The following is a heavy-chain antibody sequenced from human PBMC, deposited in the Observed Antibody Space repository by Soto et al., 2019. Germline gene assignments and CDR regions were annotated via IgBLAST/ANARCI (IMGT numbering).Heavy chain of an antibody. Sequence: PVGSLRLSCASSVCTFSNFVMHWVRHSPGKWLEWVAVISYDGRNEYHADSVKGRFTISRDNSRNTLYLQMNSVRAEDTAVYYCARDRGSGVEVLGQGTTVSVSS. J-gene: IGHJ6*01. D-gene: IGHD3-16*01. CDR1: VCTFSNFV. CDR2: ISYDGRNE. V-gene: IGHV3-30*04. CDR3: ARDRGSGVEV.